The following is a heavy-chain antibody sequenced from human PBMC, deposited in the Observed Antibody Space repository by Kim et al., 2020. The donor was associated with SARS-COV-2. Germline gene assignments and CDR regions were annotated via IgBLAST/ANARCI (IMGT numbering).Heavy chain of an antibody. Sequence: GGSLRLSCAASGFTFSSYAMSWVRQAPGKGLEWVSAISGSGGSTYYADSVKGRFTISRDNSKNTLYLQMNSLRAEDTAVYYCAKIAPRGYGDYALSFHFDYWGQGTLVTVSS. D-gene: IGHD4-17*01. CDR3: AKIAPRGYGDYALSFHFDY. J-gene: IGHJ4*02. CDR1: GFTFSSYA. V-gene: IGHV3-23*01. CDR2: ISGSGGST.